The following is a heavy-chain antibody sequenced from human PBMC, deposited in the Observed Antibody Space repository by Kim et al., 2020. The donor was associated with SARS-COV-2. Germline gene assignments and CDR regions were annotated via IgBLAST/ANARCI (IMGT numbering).Heavy chain of an antibody. D-gene: IGHD6-13*01. CDR2: ISWNSGSI. CDR1: GFTFDDYA. Sequence: GGSLRLSCAASGFTFDDYAMHWVRQAPGKGLEWVSGISWNSGSIGYADSVKGRFTISRDNAKNSLYLQMNSLRAEDTALYYCAKDSVSVAAAGRRHYYYGMDVWGQGTTGTVSS. V-gene: IGHV3-9*01. CDR3: AKDSVSVAAAGRRHYYYGMDV. J-gene: IGHJ6*02.